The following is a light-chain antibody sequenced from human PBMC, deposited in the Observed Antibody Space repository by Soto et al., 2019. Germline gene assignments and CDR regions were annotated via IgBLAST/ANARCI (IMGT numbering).Light chain of an antibody. V-gene: IGLV2-14*01. J-gene: IGLJ2*01. CDR2: DVS. CDR1: SSDVGGYIY. Sequence: QSALTQPASVSGSPGQSITISCTGTSSDVGGYIYVSWYQQHPGKAPKLMIYDVSNRPSGVSNRFSGSTSGNTASLTISGLQAEDEADYDCSSYTSSSTYVVFGGGTKLTVL. CDR3: SSYTSSSTYVV.